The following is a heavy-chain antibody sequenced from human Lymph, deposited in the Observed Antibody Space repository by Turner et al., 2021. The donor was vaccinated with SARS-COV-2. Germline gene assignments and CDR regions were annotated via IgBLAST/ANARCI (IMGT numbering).Heavy chain of an antibody. D-gene: IGHD2-15*01. J-gene: IGHJ6*02. CDR1: GYTLTELS. CDR2: FDPEDGEI. Sequence: QVQLVQSGAEVKKPGASVKVSCKVSGYTLTELSMNWVRQAPGKGLEWMGGFDPEDGEIIYAQKFQGRVTMTEDTSTDTAYMELSSLGSEDTAVYYCATVLCTGSSCYYYGMDVWGQGTTVTVSS. V-gene: IGHV1-24*01. CDR3: ATVLCTGSSCYYYGMDV.